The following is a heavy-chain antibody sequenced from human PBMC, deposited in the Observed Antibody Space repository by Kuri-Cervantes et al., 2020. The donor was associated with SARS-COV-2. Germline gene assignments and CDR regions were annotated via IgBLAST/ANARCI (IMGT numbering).Heavy chain of an antibody. CDR2: INPSDGSA. V-gene: IGHV1-46*01. D-gene: IGHD3-3*01. CDR3: ATEFHDFWSGYVY. Sequence: ASVKVSCKTSGYTFTNYYVHWVRQVPGQGLEWVGTINPSDGSASYAQKFQGRVTMTEDTSTDTAYMELSSLRSEDTAVYYCATEFHDFWSGYVYWGQGTLVTVSS. CDR1: GYTFTNYY. J-gene: IGHJ4*02.